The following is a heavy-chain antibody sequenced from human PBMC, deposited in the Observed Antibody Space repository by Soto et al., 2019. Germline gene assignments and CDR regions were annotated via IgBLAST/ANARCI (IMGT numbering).Heavy chain of an antibody. CDR1: GGTFTSYT. V-gene: IGHV1-69*08. CDR2: IIPFIGTT. CDR3: ATEEGPMLRKTPGWVDS. J-gene: IGHJ5*01. Sequence: QVQLVQSGAEVKKPGSSVKVSCKASGGTFTSYTITWVRQAPGQGLEWMGRIIPFIGTTNYAQRFQGRVTITADKSTSTAYMQLSSLRSEDTALYYCATEEGPMLRKTPGWVDSWGQGTLVTVSS. D-gene: IGHD3-16*01.